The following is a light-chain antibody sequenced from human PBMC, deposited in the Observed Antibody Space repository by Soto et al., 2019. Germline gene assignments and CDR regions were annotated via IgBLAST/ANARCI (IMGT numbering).Light chain of an antibody. J-gene: IGKJ1*01. CDR2: GAS. CDR1: QSVSSNY. CDR3: QQYANSPPT. Sequence: EIALTQSPGTLSLSPGERATLSCRASQSVSSNYLAWYQQKPGQAPGLLIYGASTRATGIPDRFSGSGSGTDFTLTISRLEPEDFAVYYCQQYANSPPTFGQGIKVDIK. V-gene: IGKV3-20*01.